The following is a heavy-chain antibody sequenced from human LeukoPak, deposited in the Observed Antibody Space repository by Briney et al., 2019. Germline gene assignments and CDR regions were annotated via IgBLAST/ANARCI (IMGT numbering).Heavy chain of an antibody. D-gene: IGHD3-22*01. CDR1: GVSISSYY. CDR3: ARRLGYSYYDSSGYYFDY. CDR2: IYYSGST. Sequence: PSETLSLTCTVSGVSISSYYWSWIRQPPGKGLEWIGYIYYSGSTNYNPSLKSRVTISVDTSKNQFSLKLSSVTAADTAVYYCARRLGYSYYDSSGYYFDYWGQGTLVTVSS. J-gene: IGHJ4*02. V-gene: IGHV4-59*01.